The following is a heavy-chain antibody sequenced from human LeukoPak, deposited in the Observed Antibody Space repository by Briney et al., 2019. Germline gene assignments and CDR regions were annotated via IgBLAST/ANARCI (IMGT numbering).Heavy chain of an antibody. J-gene: IGHJ4*02. CDR3: ARLRLAAAGNFDY. Sequence: SETLSLTCAVYGGSFSGYYWSWIRQPPGKGLEWIGEINHSGSTNYNPSLKSRVTISVDTSKNQFSLKLSSVTAADTAVYYCARLRLAAAGNFDYWGQGTLVTVPS. D-gene: IGHD6-13*01. V-gene: IGHV4-34*09. CDR1: GGSFSGYY. CDR2: INHSGST.